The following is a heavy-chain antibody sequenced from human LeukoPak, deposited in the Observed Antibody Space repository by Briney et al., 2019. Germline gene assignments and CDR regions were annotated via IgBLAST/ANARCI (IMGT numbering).Heavy chain of an antibody. V-gene: IGHV1-2*06. D-gene: IGHD3-22*01. J-gene: IGHJ4*02. Sequence: ASVKVSCNASGYTFTGYYMHWVRQARGQRLEWMGPINPNSGGTNYAQKFQGRVTMTTDTSISTAYLELSRLRSDDTAVYYCARDLVQRGNYYDSSGPLDYWGQGTLVTVSS. CDR3: ARDLVQRGNYYDSSGPLDY. CDR1: GYTFTGYY. CDR2: INPNSGGT.